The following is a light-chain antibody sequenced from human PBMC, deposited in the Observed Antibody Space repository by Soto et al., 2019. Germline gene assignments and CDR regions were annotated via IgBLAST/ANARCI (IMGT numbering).Light chain of an antibody. CDR2: DAS. V-gene: IGKV1-5*01. CDR3: QQYQSYWT. Sequence: DIQMTQSPSTLSASVGQTVTIACRASQRITTWLAWYQQKPGKAPKLLIYDASSLESGVPLRFSGSGSGTEFTLTISSLQPDDLATYYCQQYQSYWTFGQGTKVDIK. CDR1: QRITTW. J-gene: IGKJ1*01.